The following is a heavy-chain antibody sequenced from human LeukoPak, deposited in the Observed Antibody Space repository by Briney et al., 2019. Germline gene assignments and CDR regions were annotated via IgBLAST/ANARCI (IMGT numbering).Heavy chain of an antibody. J-gene: IGHJ4*02. CDR2: IYHSGST. V-gene: IGHV4-38-2*02. Sequence: SETLSLTCTVSGYSISSGYYWGWIRQPPGKGLEWIGSIYHSGSTYYNPSLKSRVTISVDTSKNQFSLKLSSVTAADTAAYYCARSGTVGAMPVWGQGTLVTVSS. CDR1: GYSISSGYY. D-gene: IGHD1-26*01. CDR3: ARSGTVGAMPV.